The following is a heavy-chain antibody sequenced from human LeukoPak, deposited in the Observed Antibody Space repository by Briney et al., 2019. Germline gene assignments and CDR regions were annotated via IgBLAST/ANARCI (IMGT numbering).Heavy chain of an antibody. D-gene: IGHD1-26*01. CDR2: IYHNGRT. V-gene: IGHV4-4*02. CDR1: GDSVSSSHW. J-gene: IGHJ4*02. CDR3: AAWEVKSAFDY. Sequence: PSGTLSLTCVVSGDSVSSSHWWSWVRPPPGKGLEWIGEIYHNGRTNYNPSLKSRVTISVDKSNNHFSLKLSSVTAADTAVYYCAAWEVKSAFDYWGQGTLVTVSS.